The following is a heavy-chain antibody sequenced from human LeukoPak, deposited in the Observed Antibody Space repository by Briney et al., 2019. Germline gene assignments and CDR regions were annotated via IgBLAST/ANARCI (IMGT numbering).Heavy chain of an antibody. CDR2: IKQDETEK. J-gene: IGHJ4*02. Sequence: GGSLRLSCTASGFTFSNFWMGWVRQAPGKGLEWVANIKQDETEKFYLGSVKGRFTISRDNAKNSLYLQMNSLRDEDTAVYYCARGGYKIDYWGQGTPVTVSS. CDR3: ARGGYKIDY. CDR1: GFTFSNFW. V-gene: IGHV3-7*01. D-gene: IGHD5-24*01.